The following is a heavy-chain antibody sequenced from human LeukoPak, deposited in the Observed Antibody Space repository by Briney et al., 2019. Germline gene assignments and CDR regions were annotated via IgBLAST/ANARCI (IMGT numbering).Heavy chain of an antibody. J-gene: IGHJ4*02. V-gene: IGHV1-2*02. CDR3: ARGGEGAAIDYFDY. D-gene: IGHD3-10*01. Sequence: ASVKVSCKASGYTFTGYYMHWVRQAPGQGLEWMGWINPNSGGTNYAQKFQGTVTMTRDTPISTAYMELSRLRSDDTAVYYCARGGEGAAIDYFDYWGQGTLVTVSS. CDR2: INPNSGGT. CDR1: GYTFTGYY.